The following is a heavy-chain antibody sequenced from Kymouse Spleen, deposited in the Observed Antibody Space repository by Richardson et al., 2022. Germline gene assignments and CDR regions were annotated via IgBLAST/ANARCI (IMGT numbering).Heavy chain of an antibody. CDR2: INSDGSST. V-gene: IGHV3-74*01. CDR3: ARVDYDILTGYYRDYYYGMDV. D-gene: IGHD3-9*01. Sequence: EVQLVESGGGLVQPGGSLRLSCAASGFTFSSYWMHWVRQAPGKGLVWVSRINSDGSSTSYADSVKGRFTISRDNAKNTLYLQMNSLRAEDTAVYYCARVDYDILTGYYRDYYYGMDVWGQGTTVTVSS. CDR1: GFTFSSYW. J-gene: IGHJ6*02.